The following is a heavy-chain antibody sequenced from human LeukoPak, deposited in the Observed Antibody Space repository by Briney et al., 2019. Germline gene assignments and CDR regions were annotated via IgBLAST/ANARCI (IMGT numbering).Heavy chain of an antibody. CDR3: ARDQKRVVVSQASTLAYYYYYMDV. CDR2: ISSSSSTI. J-gene: IGHJ6*03. D-gene: IGHD3-22*01. Sequence: GGSLRLSCAASGFTFSSYEMNWVRQAPGKGLEWVSYISSSSSTIYYADSVKGRFTISRDNAKNSLYLQMNSLRAEDTAVYYCARDQKRVVVSQASTLAYYYYYMDVWGKGTTVTVSS. CDR1: GFTFSSYE. V-gene: IGHV3-48*01.